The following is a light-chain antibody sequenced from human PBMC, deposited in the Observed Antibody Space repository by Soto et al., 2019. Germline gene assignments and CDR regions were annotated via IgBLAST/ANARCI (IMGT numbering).Light chain of an antibody. CDR2: YDS. CDR1: NIGSKS. CDR3: QVWASSSDHPGV. V-gene: IGLV3-21*04. J-gene: IGLJ3*02. Sequence: SSELTQPPSVSVAPGKTARITCGGNNIGSKSVHWYQQKPGQAPVLVIYYDSDRPSGIPERFSGSNSGNTATLTISRVEAGYEADYYCQVWASSSDHPGVFGGGTQLTVL.